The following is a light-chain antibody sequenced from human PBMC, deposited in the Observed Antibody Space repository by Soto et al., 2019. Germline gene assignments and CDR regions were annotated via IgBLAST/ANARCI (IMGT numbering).Light chain of an antibody. V-gene: IGLV3-1*01. CDR1: KLGNKY. CDR2: EDD. CDR3: QAWDSSTVT. J-gene: IGLJ2*01. Sequence: SYELTQPPSVSVSPGQTASITCSGDKLGNKYACWYRQKPGQSPVVVIYEDDKRPSGIPERFSXSNSGNTATLTISGTQAMDEADYYCQAWDSSTVTFGGGTQLTVL.